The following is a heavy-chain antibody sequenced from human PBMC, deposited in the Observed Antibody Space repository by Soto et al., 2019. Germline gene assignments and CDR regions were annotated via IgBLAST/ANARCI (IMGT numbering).Heavy chain of an antibody. Sequence: GGSLRLSCAASGFTFSDAWISWVRQAPGKGLDWVGRIKSKSDGGTTEYAAPVRGRFTISRDDSKNTLYLQMNSLKTEDTAVYYSSIGLWRIAVVVGSNGYFNPLGQGSPVTVSS. CDR1: GFTFSDAW. CDR2: IKSKSDGGTT. V-gene: IGHV3-15*01. J-gene: IGHJ5*02. D-gene: IGHD2-21*01. CDR3: SIGLWRIAVVVGSNGYFNP.